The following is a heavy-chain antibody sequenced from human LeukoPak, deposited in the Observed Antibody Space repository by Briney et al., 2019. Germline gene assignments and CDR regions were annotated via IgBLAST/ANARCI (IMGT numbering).Heavy chain of an antibody. CDR2: INWNGGST. CDR3: ARFNGDYYRIDY. CDR1: GFTVSSNY. Sequence: GGSLRLSCAASGFTVSSNYMSWVRQAPGKGLEWVSGINWNGGSTGYVDSVKGRFTISRDNAKNSLYLQMNSLRAEDTALYYCARFNGDYYRIDYWGQGTLVTVSS. D-gene: IGHD4-17*01. V-gene: IGHV3-20*04. J-gene: IGHJ4*02.